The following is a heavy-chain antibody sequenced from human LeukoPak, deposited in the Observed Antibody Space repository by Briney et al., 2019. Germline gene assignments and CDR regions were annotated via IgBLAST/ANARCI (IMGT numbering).Heavy chain of an antibody. D-gene: IGHD3-10*01. J-gene: IGHJ4*02. CDR1: GFTFSSYE. V-gene: IGHV3-48*03. Sequence: PGGSLRLSCAASGFTFSSYEMNWVRQAPGKGLEWVSYISGSGSTIYYADSVKGRFTISGDNAKNSLYLQMNSLRAEDTAVYYCARDGKGRNRIGYYFDYWGQGTLVTVSS. CDR3: ARDGKGRNRIGYYFDY. CDR2: ISGSGSTI.